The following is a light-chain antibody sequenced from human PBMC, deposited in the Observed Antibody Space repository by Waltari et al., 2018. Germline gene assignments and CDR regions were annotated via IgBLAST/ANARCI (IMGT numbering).Light chain of an antibody. J-gene: IGLJ2*01. V-gene: IGLV1-44*01. CDR2: SNN. CDR1: RFNIGSYT. Sequence: QSVLTQPPSASGIPGQRVSISCSGSRFNIGSYTVNWYQQLPGTAPKLLIHSNNRRPSGGPDRFSGSKSGTSASLAISGLQSEDEADYHCAAWDESLNGVVFGGGTKLIVL. CDR3: AAWDESLNGVV.